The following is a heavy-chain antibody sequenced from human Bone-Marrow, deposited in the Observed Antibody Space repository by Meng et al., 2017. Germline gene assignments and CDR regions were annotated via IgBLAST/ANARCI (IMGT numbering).Heavy chain of an antibody. V-gene: IGHV3-30*04. CDR3: ARDCTVGAFDI. Sequence: GGSLRLSCAASGFTFSSYAMHWVRQAPGKGLEWVAVISYDGSNKYYADSVKGRFTISRDNSKNTLYLQMNSLRAEDTAVYYCARDCTVGAFDIWGQGTMVTVSS. D-gene: IGHD2-8*01. CDR1: GFTFSSYA. J-gene: IGHJ3*02. CDR2: ISYDGSNK.